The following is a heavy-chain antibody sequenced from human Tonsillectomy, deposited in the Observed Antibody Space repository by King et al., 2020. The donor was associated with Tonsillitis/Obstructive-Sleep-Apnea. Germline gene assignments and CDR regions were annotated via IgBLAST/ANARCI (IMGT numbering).Heavy chain of an antibody. V-gene: IGHV1-18*01. Sequence: QLVQSGAEVKKPGASVKVSCKASGYTFTSYGISWVRQAPGQGLEWMGWISAYNGNTNYAQKLQGRVTMTTDTSTTTAYMELRSLRSDDTAVYYWAGNGQYDGYIWGSYRSDAFDIWGQGTMVTVS. D-gene: IGHD3-16*02. CDR3: AGNGQYDGYIWGSYRSDAFDI. J-gene: IGHJ3*02. CDR1: GYTFTSYG. CDR2: ISAYNGNT.